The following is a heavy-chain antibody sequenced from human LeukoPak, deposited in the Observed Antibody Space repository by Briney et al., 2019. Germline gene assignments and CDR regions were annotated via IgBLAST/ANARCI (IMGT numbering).Heavy chain of an antibody. CDR3: ARADEVLLWFGDLDY. D-gene: IGHD3-10*01. CDR1: GYTFTGYY. CDR2: INPNSGGT. J-gene: IGHJ4*02. Sequence: GASVKVSCKASGYTFTGYYMHWVRQAPGQGLEWMGRINPNSGGTNYAQKFQGRVTMTRDTSISTAYMELSRLRSDGTAVYYCARADEVLLWFGDLDYWGQGTLVTVSS. V-gene: IGHV1-2*06.